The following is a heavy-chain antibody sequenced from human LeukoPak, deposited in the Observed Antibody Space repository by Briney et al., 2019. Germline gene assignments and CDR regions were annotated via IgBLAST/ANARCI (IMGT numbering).Heavy chain of an antibody. CDR3: ARTPVEYQLFGAFDI. Sequence: GGSLRLSCAASGFTFSSYAMSWVRQAPGKGLEWVSAISGSGGSTYYADSVKGRFTISRDNSKNTLYLQMNSLRAEDTAVYYCARTPVEYQLFGAFDIWGQGTMVTVSS. V-gene: IGHV3-23*01. CDR1: GFTFSSYA. CDR2: ISGSGGST. D-gene: IGHD2-2*01. J-gene: IGHJ3*02.